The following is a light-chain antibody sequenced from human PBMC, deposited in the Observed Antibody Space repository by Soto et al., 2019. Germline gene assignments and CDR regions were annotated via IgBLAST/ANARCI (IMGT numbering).Light chain of an antibody. CDR3: QHYNSYSEA. Sequence: DLQMTQSPSNVSGSFGDVGAITCRASQHIXRWLSWYQQKPGKAPKLFIYXASTLKSGVQSRFSGSGSWTEFTLTISSLQPDDLATYYCQHYNSYSEAFGQGTRWIS. V-gene: IGKV1-5*03. CDR1: QHIXRW. CDR2: XAS. J-gene: IGKJ1*01.